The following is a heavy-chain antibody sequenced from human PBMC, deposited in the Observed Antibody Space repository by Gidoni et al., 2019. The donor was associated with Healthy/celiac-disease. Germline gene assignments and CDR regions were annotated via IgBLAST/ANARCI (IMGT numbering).Heavy chain of an antibody. V-gene: IGHV3-30*01. J-gene: IGHJ6*02. Sequence: FTISRDNSKNTLYLQMNSLRAEDTAVYYCASDSVATITRGVYYYGMDVWGQGTTVTVSS. CDR3: ASDSVATITRGVYYYGMDV. D-gene: IGHD5-12*01.